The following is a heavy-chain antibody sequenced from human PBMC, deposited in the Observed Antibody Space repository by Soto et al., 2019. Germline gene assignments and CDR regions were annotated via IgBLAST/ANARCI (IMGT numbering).Heavy chain of an antibody. CDR2: IYFSGGT. V-gene: IGHV4-59*01. CDR1: GGSISSYY. J-gene: IGHJ4*02. Sequence: SETLSLTCTVSGGSISSYYWSWIRQPPGKGLEWIGYIYFSGGTNYNPSLKSRVTISVDTSKNQFSLKLTSVTAADTAVYYCARGSGAPTITPFDYWGQGILVTVSS. CDR3: ARGSGAPTITPFDY. D-gene: IGHD4-4*01.